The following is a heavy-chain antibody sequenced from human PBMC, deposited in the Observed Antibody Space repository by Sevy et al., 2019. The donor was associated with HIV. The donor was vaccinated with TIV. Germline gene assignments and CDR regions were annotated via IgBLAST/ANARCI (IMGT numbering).Heavy chain of an antibody. J-gene: IGHJ4*02. CDR1: GFIFSSYS. V-gene: IGHV3-21*01. CDR3: ARDPAIAAAVTFDN. Sequence: GGSLRLSCAASGFIFSSYSINWVRQAPGKGLEWVSSISSSSKYIYYADSVKGRFTIPRDNAKNSLYLQMNSLRAEDTAVYYCARDPAIAAAVTFDNWGQGTLVTVSS. CDR2: ISSSSKYI. D-gene: IGHD6-13*01.